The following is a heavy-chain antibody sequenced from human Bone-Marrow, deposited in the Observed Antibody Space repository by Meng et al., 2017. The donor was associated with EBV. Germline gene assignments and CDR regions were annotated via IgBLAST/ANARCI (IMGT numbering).Heavy chain of an antibody. Sequence: QGRLVQSGAEVKKPGSSVKVSCKASGGTFSSYAISWVRQAPGQGLEWMGGIIPIFGTANYAQKFQGRVTITADESTSTAYMELSSLRSEDTAVYYCAREQLEGTVATNRPFDYWGQGTLVTVSS. J-gene: IGHJ4*02. D-gene: IGHD4-23*01. V-gene: IGHV1-69*01. CDR1: GGTFSSYA. CDR2: IIPIFGTA. CDR3: AREQLEGTVATNRPFDY.